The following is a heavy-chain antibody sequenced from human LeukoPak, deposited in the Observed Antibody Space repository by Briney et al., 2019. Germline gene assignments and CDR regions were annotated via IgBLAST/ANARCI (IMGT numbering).Heavy chain of an antibody. Sequence: TGGSLRLSCAASGFTFSSYSMKWVRQAPGKGLEWVSAISGNSDYIFYGDSVRGRFTISRDNAKNSLYLQMNSLRAEDTAVYYCARIVHSGTYYSDYWGQGTLVTVSS. CDR1: GFTFSSYS. D-gene: IGHD1-26*01. J-gene: IGHJ4*02. CDR2: ISGNSDYI. CDR3: ARIVHSGTYYSDY. V-gene: IGHV3-21*01.